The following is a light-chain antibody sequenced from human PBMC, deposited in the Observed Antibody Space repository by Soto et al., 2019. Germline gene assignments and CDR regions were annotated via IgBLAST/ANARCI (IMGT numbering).Light chain of an antibody. CDR3: SSYAGSNILI. Sequence: QSALTQPPSASGSPGQSITISCTGTSSDVGAYNYVSWYQQLPGKPPKLIIHEVNKRPSGVPDRFSGSKSGNTASLTVTGLQAEDEADYYCSSYAGSNILIFGEGTKLTVL. V-gene: IGLV2-8*01. CDR2: EVN. J-gene: IGLJ2*01. CDR1: SSDVGAYNY.